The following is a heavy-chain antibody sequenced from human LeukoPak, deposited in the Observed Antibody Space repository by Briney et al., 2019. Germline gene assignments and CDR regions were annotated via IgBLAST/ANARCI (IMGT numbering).Heavy chain of an antibody. CDR2: IKQDGSEK. Sequence: PGGSLRLSCAASGFTFSSYWMSWVRQAPGKGLEWVANIKQDGSEKYYVDSVKGRFTISRDNAKNSLYLQMNSLRAEDTAVYYCARDSYALWDPDAFDIWGQGTLVTVSS. CDR3: ARDSYALWDPDAFDI. J-gene: IGHJ4*02. D-gene: IGHD3-3*01. V-gene: IGHV3-7*01. CDR1: GFTFSSYW.